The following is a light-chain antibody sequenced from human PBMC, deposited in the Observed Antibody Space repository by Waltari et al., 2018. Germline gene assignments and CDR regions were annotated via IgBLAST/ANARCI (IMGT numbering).Light chain of an antibody. J-gene: IGKJ4*01. V-gene: IGKV3-15*01. CDR1: QSILNK. Sequence: EIVMTQSPGTLSVSTGESATLSCRASQSILNKLVWYQQKPGQAPRLLIYQASTRATGIPARFSGSGSGTEFTLTISSLQSEDSAVYYCQQYHNWPPLTFGG. CDR3: QQYHNWPPLT. CDR2: QAS.